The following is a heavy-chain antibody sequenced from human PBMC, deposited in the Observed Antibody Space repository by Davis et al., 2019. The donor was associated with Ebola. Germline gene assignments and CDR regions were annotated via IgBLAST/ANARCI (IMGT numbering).Heavy chain of an antibody. CDR2: ISGSGGST. J-gene: IGHJ4*02. Sequence: PGGSLRLSCAASGFTFSSYAMSWVRQAPGKGLEWVSAISGSGGSTYYADSVKGRFTISRDNSKNTLFLQMDSLRPEDTAMYYCSSWVSSHFDFWGRGTLVTVSS. D-gene: IGHD6-13*01. CDR3: SSWVSSHFDF. CDR1: GFTFSSYA. V-gene: IGHV3-23*01.